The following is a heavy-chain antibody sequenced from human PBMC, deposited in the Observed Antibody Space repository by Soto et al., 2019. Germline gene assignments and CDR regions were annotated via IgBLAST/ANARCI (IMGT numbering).Heavy chain of an antibody. CDR3: SRVDPGETSPFDH. CDR1: GYIFTSYY. Sequence: ASVKVSFKASGYIFTSYYLHWVRQAPGQGLEWMGWINPFDGSRMFAQSFQGRVTFTRDTSTSTVYMELSGLRSDDTAVYYCSRVDPGETSPFDHWGQGTLVTVSS. D-gene: IGHD3-10*01. V-gene: IGHV1-46*03. CDR2: INPFDGSR. J-gene: IGHJ4*02.